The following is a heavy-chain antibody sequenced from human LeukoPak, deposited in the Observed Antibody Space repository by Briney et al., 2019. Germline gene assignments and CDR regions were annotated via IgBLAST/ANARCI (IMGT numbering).Heavy chain of an antibody. CDR1: GFTFGDYA. V-gene: IGHV3-49*04. J-gene: IGHJ4*02. D-gene: IGHD2-2*01. Sequence: GGSLRLSCTASGFTFGDYAMSWVRQAPGKGLEWVGFTRSKAYGGTTEYAASVKGRFTISRDDSKSIAYLQMNSLKTEDTAVYYCTRSGWIGYCSSTTCSDLDYWGQGTLVTVSS. CDR3: TRSGWIGYCSSTTCSDLDY. CDR2: TRSKAYGGTT.